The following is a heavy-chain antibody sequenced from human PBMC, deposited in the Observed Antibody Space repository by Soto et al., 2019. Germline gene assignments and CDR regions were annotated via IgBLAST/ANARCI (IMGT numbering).Heavy chain of an antibody. CDR3: PRDRRTVRAYCDF. D-gene: IGHD4-4*01. J-gene: IGHJ4*02. CDR1: EFSCNSYG. Sequence: PGGNLGSACAACEFSCNSYGMHWVGQAPGKGLEWVAVIWYDGSNRHYADYVKGRFTISRDNSKNMVYLQMNSLRVDDTAVYYCPRDRRTVRAYCDFWGQ. CDR2: IWYDGSNR. V-gene: IGHV3-33*01.